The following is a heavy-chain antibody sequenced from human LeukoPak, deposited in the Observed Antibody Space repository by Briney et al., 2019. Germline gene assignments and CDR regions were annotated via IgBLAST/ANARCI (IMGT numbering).Heavy chain of an antibody. D-gene: IGHD3-22*01. Sequence: GGSLRLSCAASGFTFSSYAMSWVRQAPGKGLEWVSAISGSGGSTYYADSGKGRFTISRDNSKNTLYLQMNSLRAEDTAVYYCAKVSHYYDSSGYGWFDPWGQGTLVTVSS. J-gene: IGHJ5*02. CDR1: GFTFSSYA. V-gene: IGHV3-23*01. CDR2: ISGSGGST. CDR3: AKVSHYYDSSGYGWFDP.